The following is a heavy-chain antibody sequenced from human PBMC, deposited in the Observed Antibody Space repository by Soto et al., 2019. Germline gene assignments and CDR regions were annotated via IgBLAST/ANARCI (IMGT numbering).Heavy chain of an antibody. V-gene: IGHV4-39*01. CDR1: GDSINSDKYY. Sequence: QLQLQESGPGLVKPSETLSLTCSVSGDSINSDKYYWGWIRQPPGEGLEWIGSIYYRGNTYYNPSLRTRVPNPLNKSKSQFSLKLNSVTAADSAVYFCARLGGLATIPYYFDFWGQGALVTVSS. J-gene: IGHJ4*02. D-gene: IGHD3-16*01. CDR3: ARLGGLATIPYYFDF. CDR2: IYYRGNT.